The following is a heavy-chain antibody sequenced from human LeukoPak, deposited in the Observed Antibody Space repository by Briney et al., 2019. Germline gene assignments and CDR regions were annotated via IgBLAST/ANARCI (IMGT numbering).Heavy chain of an antibody. D-gene: IGHD6-13*01. CDR2: IHYDGSNN. Sequence: GGSLRLSCAASGFTFSSYAMHWVRQAPGKGLEWVAFIHYDGSNNYYADSVKGRFTISRDNSRNTLYLQMNTLRADDTAVYYCAKDHGSSDWYYFDYWGQGTLVTVSS. V-gene: IGHV3-30*02. CDR1: GFTFSSYA. CDR3: AKDHGSSDWYYFDY. J-gene: IGHJ4*02.